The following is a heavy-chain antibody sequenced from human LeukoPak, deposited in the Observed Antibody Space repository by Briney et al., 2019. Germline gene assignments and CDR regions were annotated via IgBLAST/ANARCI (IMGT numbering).Heavy chain of an antibody. D-gene: IGHD3-3*01. V-gene: IGHV3-23*01. Sequence: GESLRLSCAASGFTFSNYAMSWVRQAPGKGLEWVSAISGSGGSTYYADSVKGRFTISRDNSKNTLSLQMNSLRAEDTALYYCAKDAKRNYDFWDRFDYWGQGTLVTVSS. J-gene: IGHJ4*02. CDR2: ISGSGGST. CDR1: GFTFSNYA. CDR3: AKDAKRNYDFWDRFDY.